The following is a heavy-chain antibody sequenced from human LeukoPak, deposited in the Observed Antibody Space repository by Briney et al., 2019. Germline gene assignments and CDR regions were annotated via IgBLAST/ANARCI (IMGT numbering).Heavy chain of an antibody. V-gene: IGHV3-23*01. J-gene: IGHJ5*02. D-gene: IGHD6-25*01. CDR3: AKYWGSGTPFDP. CDR1: GFTFSDYV. CDR2: ISGNGGST. Sequence: GGSLRLSCAASGFTFSDYVMTWVRQGPEKGLEGVSSISGNGGSTYYADSIKGRFTISRDNSKNTLYLQMNSLRAEDTAVYYCAKYWGSGTPFDPWGQGTLVTVSS.